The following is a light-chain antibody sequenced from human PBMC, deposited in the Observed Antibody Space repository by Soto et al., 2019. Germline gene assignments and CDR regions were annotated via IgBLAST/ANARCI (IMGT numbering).Light chain of an antibody. J-gene: IGKJ5*01. CDR1: QRVGKY. CDR3: QQYHTYPRT. CDR2: DIS. V-gene: IGKV1-16*02. Sequence: DIQMTQSPSSLSVSVGGRVTITCRASQRVGKYLAWFQQKPGRAPESLIYDISTLQSGVPSKFSGSGSGTDFTLTINSLQPEDSATYYCQQYHTYPRTFGQGTRLEIK.